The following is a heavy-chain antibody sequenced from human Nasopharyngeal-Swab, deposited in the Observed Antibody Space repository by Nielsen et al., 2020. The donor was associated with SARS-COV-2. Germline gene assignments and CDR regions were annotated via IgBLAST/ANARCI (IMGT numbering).Heavy chain of an antibody. J-gene: IGHJ4*02. CDR2: INSDGSTT. CDR3: ASLARDY. Sequence: GVLKISCAASGFTFSDNWMHWVRQGPGKGLVWVSRINSDGSTTNYADSVKGRFTISRDNAKNTLYLQMDSLRAEDTAVYYCASLARDYWGQGTLVTVSS. CDR1: GFTFSDNW. V-gene: IGHV3-74*01.